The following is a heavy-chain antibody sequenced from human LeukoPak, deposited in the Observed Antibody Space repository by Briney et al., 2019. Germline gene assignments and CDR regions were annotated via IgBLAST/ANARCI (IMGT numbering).Heavy chain of an antibody. Sequence: ASVKVSCXASGYTFTSYYMHWVRQARGQGLEWMAIINPSGGSTSYAQKFQGRVTMTRDTSTSTVYMELSSLRSEDTAVYYCARALFTVTSPFDYWGQGTLVTVSS. D-gene: IGHD4-17*01. J-gene: IGHJ4*02. CDR1: GYTFTSYY. CDR3: ARALFTVTSPFDY. CDR2: INPSGGST. V-gene: IGHV1-46*01.